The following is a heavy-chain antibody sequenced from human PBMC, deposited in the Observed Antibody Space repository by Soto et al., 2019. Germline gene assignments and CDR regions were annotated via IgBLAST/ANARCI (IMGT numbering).Heavy chain of an antibody. CDR1: GFTFSSYA. CDR3: ARRGSGSDYDY. V-gene: IGHV3-23*01. D-gene: IGHD1-26*01. CDR2: ISGSGGST. J-gene: IGHJ4*02. Sequence: EVQLLESGGGLVQPGGSLRLSCAASGFTFSSYAMRWGRQAPGKGLEWVSAISGSGGSTYYADSVKGRFTISRDNSKNTLYLQMNSLRAEDTAVYYCARRGSGSDYDYWGQGTLVTVSS.